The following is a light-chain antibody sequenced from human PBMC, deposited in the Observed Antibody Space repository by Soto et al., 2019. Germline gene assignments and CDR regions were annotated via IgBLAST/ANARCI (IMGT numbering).Light chain of an antibody. CDR3: QQYNSYSTT. V-gene: IGKV1-5*01. Sequence: DSQMTQSPSTLSASVGDRVTITCRASQSISSWLAWYQQKPGKAPKLLIYDASSLESGVPSRFSGSGSGTEFILTISSLQPDDFATYYCQQYNSYSTTFGQGTKVDIK. CDR1: QSISSW. J-gene: IGKJ1*01. CDR2: DAS.